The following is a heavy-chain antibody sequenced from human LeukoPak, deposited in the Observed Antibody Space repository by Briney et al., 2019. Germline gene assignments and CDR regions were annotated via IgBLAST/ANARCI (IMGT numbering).Heavy chain of an antibody. J-gene: IGHJ4*02. D-gene: IGHD6-19*01. CDR3: ARSLSSGWFPFDY. CDR1: GGSFSGYY. Sequence: PSETLSLTCAVYGGSFSGYYWSWIRQPPGKGLEWIGSMYHNGSTYYNPSLKSRVTMSVDTSKNQFSLKQNSVTAADTAVYYCARSLSSGWFPFDYWGQGTLVTVSS. V-gene: IGHV4-34*01. CDR2: MYHNGST.